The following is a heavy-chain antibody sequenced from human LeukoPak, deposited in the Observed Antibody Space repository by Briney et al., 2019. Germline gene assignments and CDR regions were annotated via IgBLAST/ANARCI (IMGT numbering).Heavy chain of an antibody. J-gene: IGHJ3*02. V-gene: IGHV3-7*01. CDR1: GFTFSSYW. CDR3: ATSRLRAAYDI. Sequence: TGGSLRLSCAASGFTFSSYWMTWVRQAPGKGLEWLTNINQDGSKIYYVDSVKGRFTISRDNAKNSLYLQMNSLRAEDTAVYYCATSRLRAAYDIWGQGTMVTVP. CDR2: INQDGSKI. D-gene: IGHD4-17*01.